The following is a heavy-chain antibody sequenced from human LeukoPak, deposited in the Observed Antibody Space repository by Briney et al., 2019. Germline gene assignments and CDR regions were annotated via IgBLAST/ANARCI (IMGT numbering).Heavy chain of an antibody. Sequence: GGSLRLSCAASGFTISSDWMSWVRQAPGKGLEWVANIKQGGSEKYYVDSVKGRFTISRDNTKNSLYLQMNSLTAEDTAVYYCARDVGCSSTSCYNNYWGQGTLVTVSS. CDR2: IKQGGSEK. J-gene: IGHJ4*02. CDR3: ARDVGCSSTSCYNNY. D-gene: IGHD2-2*02. V-gene: IGHV3-7*01. CDR1: GFTISSDW.